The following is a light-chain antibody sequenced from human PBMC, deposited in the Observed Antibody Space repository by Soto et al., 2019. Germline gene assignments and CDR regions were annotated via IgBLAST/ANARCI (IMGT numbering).Light chain of an antibody. CDR2: GTS. V-gene: IGKV3-20*01. CDR1: QKISSTV. J-gene: IGKJ1*01. Sequence: EIVLTQSPGILSLSPGERASLSCRASQKISSTVLAWYQQKPGQAPRLLIYGTSSRTTGIPDRFSGSGSGTDFTLTISRLEPEDFAMYYCQQYDTSPRTFGQGTKVDIK. CDR3: QQYDTSPRT.